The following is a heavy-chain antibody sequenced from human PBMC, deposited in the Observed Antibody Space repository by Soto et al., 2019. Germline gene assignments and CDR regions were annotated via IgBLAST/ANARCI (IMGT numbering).Heavy chain of an antibody. CDR2: IIPIFGTA. V-gene: IGHV1-69*13. J-gene: IGHJ4*02. CDR3: ALGYCGGDCYSRTFDY. D-gene: IGHD2-21*02. CDR1: GGTFSSYA. Sequence: GASVKVSCKASGGTFSSYAISWVRQAPGQGLEWMGGIIPIFGTANYAQKFQGRVTITADESTSTAYMELSSLRSEDTAVYYCALGYCGGDCYSRTFDYWGQGTLVTVSS.